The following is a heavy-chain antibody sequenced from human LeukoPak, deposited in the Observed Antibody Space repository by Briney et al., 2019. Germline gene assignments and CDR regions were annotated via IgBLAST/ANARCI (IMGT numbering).Heavy chain of an antibody. V-gene: IGHV3-48*03. CDR3: ARDDAYSSSWLDY. CDR1: GFTFSSYE. Sequence: GGSLRLSCAASGFTFSSYEMNWVRQAPGKGLEWVSYISSSGSTINYADSVKGRFTISRDNAKNSLYLQMNSLRAEDTAVYYCARDDAYSSSWLDYWGQGTLVTVSS. J-gene: IGHJ4*02. CDR2: ISSSGSTI. D-gene: IGHD6-13*01.